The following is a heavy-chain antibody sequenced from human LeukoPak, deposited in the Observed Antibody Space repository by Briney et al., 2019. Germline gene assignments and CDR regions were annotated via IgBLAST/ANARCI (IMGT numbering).Heavy chain of an antibody. CDR2: IRYDGSNK. CDR1: GFTISSYG. Sequence: PGGSLRLSCAASGFTISSYGMHWVRQAPGKGLEWVAFIRYDGSNKYYADSVKGRFTISRDNSKNTLYLQMNSLRAEDTAVYYCAPLEGAVVVPAAIDYWGQGTLVTVSS. CDR3: APLEGAVVVPAAIDY. V-gene: IGHV3-30*02. J-gene: IGHJ4*02. D-gene: IGHD2-2*01.